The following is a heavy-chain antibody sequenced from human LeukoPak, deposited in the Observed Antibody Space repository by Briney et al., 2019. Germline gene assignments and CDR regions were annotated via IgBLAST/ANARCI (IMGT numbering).Heavy chain of an antibody. CDR3: ESNYGSGSYYTAYYYYYMDV. CDR1: GFTFSSYG. CDR2: ISGSGGST. Sequence: GGTLRLSCAASGFTFSSYGMSWVRQAPGKGLEWVSAISGSGGSTYYADSVKGRFTISRDNSKNTLYLQMNSLRAEDTAVYYCESNYGSGSYYTAYYYYYMDVWGKGTTVTISS. D-gene: IGHD3-10*01. V-gene: IGHV3-23*01. J-gene: IGHJ6*03.